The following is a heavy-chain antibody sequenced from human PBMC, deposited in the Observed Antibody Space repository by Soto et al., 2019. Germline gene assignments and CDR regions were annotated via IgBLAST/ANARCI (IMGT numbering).Heavy chain of an antibody. D-gene: IGHD6-13*01. V-gene: IGHV1-8*01. CDR3: ARSFSSSLRRVAFDI. CDR1: GYTFTSYD. CDR2: MNPNSGNT. J-gene: IGHJ3*02. Sequence: ASVKVSCKASGYTFTSYDINWVRQATGQGLEWMGWMNPNSGNTGYAQKFQGRVTRTRNTSISTAYMELSSLRSEDTAVYYCARSFSSSLRRVAFDIWGQGTMVTVSS.